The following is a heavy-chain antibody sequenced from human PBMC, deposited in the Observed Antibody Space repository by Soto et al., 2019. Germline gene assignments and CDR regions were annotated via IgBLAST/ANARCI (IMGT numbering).Heavy chain of an antibody. CDR2: INPNSGNT. CDR1: GYTFSDYY. D-gene: IGHD3-22*01. CDR3: ARDLRGYLNWFDP. V-gene: IGHV1-2*02. J-gene: IGHJ5*02. Sequence: QVQVEQSGAEVKKPGASVKVSCKTSGYTFSDYYMHWVRQAPGQGLEWMGWINPNSGNTDYAQKFRGRVTMTRDTSITTAYMELTSLRSDDTAIYYCARDLRGYLNWFDPWGQGTLVTVSS.